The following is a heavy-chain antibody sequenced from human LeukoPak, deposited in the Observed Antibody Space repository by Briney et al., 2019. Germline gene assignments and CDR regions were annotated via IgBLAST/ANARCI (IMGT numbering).Heavy chain of an antibody. CDR2: IYYSGST. V-gene: IGHV4-39*07. Sequence: SETLSLTCTVSGGSISSSSYYWGWIRQPPGKGLEWIGSIYYSGSTYYNPSLKSRVTISVDTSKNQFSLKLSSVTAADTAVYYCARDPWRPTIFGVAKDYWGQGTLVTVSS. D-gene: IGHD3-3*01. CDR3: ARDPWRPTIFGVAKDY. CDR1: GGSISSSSYY. J-gene: IGHJ4*02.